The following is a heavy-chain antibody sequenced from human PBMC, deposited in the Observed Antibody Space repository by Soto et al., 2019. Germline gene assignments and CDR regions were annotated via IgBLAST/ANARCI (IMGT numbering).Heavy chain of an antibody. J-gene: IGHJ2*01. D-gene: IGHD1-26*01. Sequence: EVQLVESGGGLVQPGGSLRLSCAASGFTFSKYWMYWVRQAPGKGLVWVSRINGDGSSTTYADSVKGRFTISRDNANNALHLQMNSLRAEATALYFCASLGGTHRLWYFDLWGRGTLVTVSS. CDR3: ASLGGTHRLWYFDL. CDR2: INGDGSST. CDR1: GFTFSKYW. V-gene: IGHV3-74*01.